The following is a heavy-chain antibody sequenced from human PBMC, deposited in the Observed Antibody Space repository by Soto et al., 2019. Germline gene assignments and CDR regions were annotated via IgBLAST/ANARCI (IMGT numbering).Heavy chain of an antibody. CDR3: ASEGYCSSTSCYGDYYGMDV. CDR2: IIPIFGTA. D-gene: IGHD2-2*01. CDR1: GVTFSSYA. V-gene: IGHV1-69*06. J-gene: IGHJ6*02. Sequence: SVKVSCKASGVTFSSYAISWVRQAPGQGLEWMGGIIPIFGTANYAQKFQGRVTITADKSTSTAYMELSSLRSEDTAVYYCASEGYCSSTSCYGDYYGMDVWGQGTTVTVSS.